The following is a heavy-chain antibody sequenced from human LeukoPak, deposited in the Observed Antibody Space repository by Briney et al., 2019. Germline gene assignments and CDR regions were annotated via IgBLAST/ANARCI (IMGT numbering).Heavy chain of an antibody. V-gene: IGHV3-48*01. CDR2: ISSSSSTI. CDR3: ARDLWFGELLFPDYYFDY. D-gene: IGHD3-10*01. CDR1: GFTFSSYS. J-gene: IGHJ4*02. Sequence: PGGSLRLSCAASGFTFSSYSMNWVRQAPGKGLEWVSYISSSSSTIYYADSVKGRFTISRDNAKNSPYLQMNSLRAEDTAVYYCARDLWFGELLFPDYYFDYWGQGTLVTVSS.